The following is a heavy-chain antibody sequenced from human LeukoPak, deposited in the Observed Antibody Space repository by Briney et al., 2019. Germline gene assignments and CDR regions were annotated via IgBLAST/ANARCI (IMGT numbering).Heavy chain of an antibody. D-gene: IGHD6-6*01. CDR2: ISGNTGTT. Sequence: GGSLRLSCAASGFTFSTHAMSWVRQAPGKGLEWVSAISGNTGTTYYADSVKGRFAISRDNSENTLYLQMNSLRAEDTALYYCAKSLGSSAGSRRAFDIWGQGTMVTVSS. J-gene: IGHJ3*02. CDR1: GFTFSTHA. V-gene: IGHV3-23*01. CDR3: AKSLGSSAGSRRAFDI.